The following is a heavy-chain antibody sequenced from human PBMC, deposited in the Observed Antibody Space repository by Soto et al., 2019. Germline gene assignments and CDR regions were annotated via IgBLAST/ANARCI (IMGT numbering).Heavy chain of an antibody. CDR3: ARDSRSSSS. D-gene: IGHD6-13*01. V-gene: IGHV3-30-3*01. CDR1: GFTFSSYA. CDR2: ISYDGSNK. Sequence: GGSLRLSCAASGFTFSSYAMHWVRQAPGKGLEWVAVISYDGSNKYYADSVKGRFTISRDNSKNTLYLQMNSLRAEDTAVYYCARDSRSSSSWGQGTLVTVSS. J-gene: IGHJ4*02.